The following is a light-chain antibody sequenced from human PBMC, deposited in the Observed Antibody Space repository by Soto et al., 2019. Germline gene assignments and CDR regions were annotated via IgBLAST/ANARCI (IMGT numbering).Light chain of an antibody. V-gene: IGLV2-14*01. J-gene: IGLJ1*01. CDR1: SSDVGGYNY. Sequence: QSVLTQPASVSGSPGQSITISCTGTSSDVGGYNYVSWYQQHPGKAPKLMIYDVSNRPSGVSNRFSGSKSGNTAYLTISGLQAEDEADYYCSSHTRSSTLVFGTGTKLTVL. CDR2: DVS. CDR3: SSHTRSSTLV.